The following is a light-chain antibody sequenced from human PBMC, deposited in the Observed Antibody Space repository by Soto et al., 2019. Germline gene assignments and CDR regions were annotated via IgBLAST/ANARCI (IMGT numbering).Light chain of an antibody. J-gene: IGLJ3*02. CDR3: SSSAGSNNCGV. CDR2: EVS. V-gene: IGLV2-8*01. CDR1: SSDVGSYDY. Sequence: QSALTQPPSASGSPGQSVTISCTGTSSDVGSYDYVSWYQQHPGKAPKLMIYEVSKRPSGVPDRFSGSKSGNTASLTVSGLQAEDEADYYCSSSAGSNNCGVFGRGTKLTVL.